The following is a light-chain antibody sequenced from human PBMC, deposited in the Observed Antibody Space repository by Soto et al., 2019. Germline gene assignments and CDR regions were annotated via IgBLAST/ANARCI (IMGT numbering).Light chain of an antibody. Sequence: EIALTQSPVTLSLSPGERATLSCRASQRITSNFLAWYQQKPGQAPRLLIYDASNRATGIPARFSGSGSGTDFTLTISSLEPEDFAVYYCQQRSNWPPLTFGGGTKVDIK. V-gene: IGKV3-11*01. CDR3: QQRSNWPPLT. CDR1: QRITSN. J-gene: IGKJ4*01. CDR2: DAS.